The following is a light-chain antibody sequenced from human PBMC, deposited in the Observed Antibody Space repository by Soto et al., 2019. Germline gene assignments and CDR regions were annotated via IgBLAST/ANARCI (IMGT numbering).Light chain of an antibody. CDR2: EVN. J-gene: IGLJ1*01. Sequence: QSVLAQSPSASGSPGQSVTISCTGTSSDVGGYNYVSWYQQYPGKAPKLMIYEVNKRPSGVPDRFSGSKSGNTASLTVSGLQAEDEADYYCSSYAGSIRYVFGTGTKVTVL. V-gene: IGLV2-8*01. CDR3: SSYAGSIRYV. CDR1: SSDVGGYNY.